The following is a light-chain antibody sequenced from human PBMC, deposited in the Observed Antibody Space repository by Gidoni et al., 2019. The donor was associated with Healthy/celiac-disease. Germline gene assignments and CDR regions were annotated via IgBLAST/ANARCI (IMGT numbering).Light chain of an antibody. J-gene: IGKJ1*01. CDR2: AAS. V-gene: IGKV1D-8*02. CDR3: QQYYSFPST. CDR1: QGISSY. Sequence: AIWMTQSPSLLSASTGDRVTISCRISQGISSYLAWYQQKPGKAPELLIYAASTLQSGVPSRFSGSGSGTDFTLTISCLQSEDFATYYCQQYYSFPSTFGQGTKVEIK.